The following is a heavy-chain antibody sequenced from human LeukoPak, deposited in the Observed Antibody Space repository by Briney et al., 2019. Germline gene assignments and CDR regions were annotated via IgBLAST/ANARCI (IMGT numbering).Heavy chain of an antibody. D-gene: IGHD3-22*01. CDR2: IKQDGSEK. Sequence: GGSLRLSCVASGFTFSSYWMSWVRQAPGKGLEWVANIKQDGSEKYYVDSVRGRFTISRDNAKNSLYLQMNSLRAEDTAVYYCGRDGDTSGYSDWGQGTLVTVSS. V-gene: IGHV3-7*01. CDR1: GFTFSSYW. J-gene: IGHJ4*02. CDR3: GRDGDTSGYSD.